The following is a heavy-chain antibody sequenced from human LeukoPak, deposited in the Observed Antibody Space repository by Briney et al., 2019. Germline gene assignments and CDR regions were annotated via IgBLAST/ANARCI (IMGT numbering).Heavy chain of an antibody. J-gene: IGHJ3*02. CDR1: GFTFRSYW. CDR3: ARSGWTGDAFDI. D-gene: IGHD6-19*01. Sequence: GGSVRLSCAAAGFTFRSYWMHWVRQAPGKGLVWVSRINSDGSITSDADSVKGRFTISRDNAKNKLFLQMNSLGVEDTAVYHCARSGWTGDAFDIWGQGTMVTV. V-gene: IGHV3-74*01. CDR2: INSDGSIT.